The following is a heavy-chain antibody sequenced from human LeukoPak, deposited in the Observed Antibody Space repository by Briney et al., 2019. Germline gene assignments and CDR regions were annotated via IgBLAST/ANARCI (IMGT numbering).Heavy chain of an antibody. J-gene: IGHJ6*03. CDR2: IYKTGHA. V-gene: IGHV4-39*02. CDR3: ARGLHYVDV. CDR1: GGSFTGISNY. D-gene: IGHD2-15*01. Sequence: PSETLSLTCTVSGGSFTGISNYWTWLRQPPGKELEWIGKIYKTGHADYNPSLKSRVTLSVDTTNNQFSLRLTSATAADTAVYYCARGLHYVDVWGKGITVSVSS.